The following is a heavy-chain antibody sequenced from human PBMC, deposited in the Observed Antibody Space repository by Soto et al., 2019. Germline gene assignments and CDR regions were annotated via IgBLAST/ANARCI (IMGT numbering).Heavy chain of an antibody. CDR2: IIPMFGTA. CDR3: ARDISSSSSGPEYGMDV. V-gene: IGHV1-69*13. Sequence: SVKVSCKASGGTFSRYAISWVRQAPGQGLEWTGGIIPMFGTANYAQKFQGRVTITADESTSTAYMELSSLRSEDTAVYYCARDISSSSSGPEYGMDVWGQGTTVTV. J-gene: IGHJ6*02. CDR1: GGTFSRYA. D-gene: IGHD6-6*01.